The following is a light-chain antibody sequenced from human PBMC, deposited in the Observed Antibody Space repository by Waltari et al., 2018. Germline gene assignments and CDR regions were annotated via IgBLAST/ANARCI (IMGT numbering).Light chain of an antibody. Sequence: EIVMTQSPGILSLSPGERATLPCRASQNLSASYVAWYQHRPGQPPRLVIFGASSRAAGVPDRFSGRGSATDFTLTITRLEPEDFTMYFCHQSAGSPQTFGQGTKLDIK. CDR1: QNLSASY. CDR2: GAS. CDR3: HQSAGSPQT. V-gene: IGKV3-20*01. J-gene: IGKJ2*01.